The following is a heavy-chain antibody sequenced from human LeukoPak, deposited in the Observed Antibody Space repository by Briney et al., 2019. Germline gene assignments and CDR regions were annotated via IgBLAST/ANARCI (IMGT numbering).Heavy chain of an antibody. Sequence: GGSLRLSCAASGFTFDDYGMSWVRQAPGKGLEWVAAISGISGSTTIYAGSVKGRFTVSRDNSKSTLYLQMNSLRVEDTAVYYCAKNYGSDRGVPYGMDVWGQGTTVTVAS. V-gene: IGHV3-23*01. CDR1: GFTFDDYG. CDR3: AKNYGSDRGVPYGMDV. D-gene: IGHD3-10*01. CDR2: ISGISGSTT. J-gene: IGHJ6*02.